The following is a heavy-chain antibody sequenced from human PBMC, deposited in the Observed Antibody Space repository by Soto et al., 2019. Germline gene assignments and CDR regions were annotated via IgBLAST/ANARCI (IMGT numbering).Heavy chain of an antibody. D-gene: IGHD2-15*01. V-gene: IGHV3-30*18. CDR3: AKGGGGNYLTYYYCYGMDV. CDR2: ISYDGNNK. CDR1: GFTFSNNG. Sequence: QVQLVESGGGVVQPGRSLRLSCAASGFTFSNNGIHWVRQAPGKGLEWVAVISYDGNNKYYADSVKGRLTISRDNSKNTVYLQMNNLRAEDTAMYYCAKGGGGNYLTYYYCYGMDVWGQGTTVTVSS. J-gene: IGHJ6*02.